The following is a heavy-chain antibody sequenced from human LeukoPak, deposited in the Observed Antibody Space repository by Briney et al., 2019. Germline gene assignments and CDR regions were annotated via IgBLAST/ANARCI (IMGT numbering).Heavy chain of an antibody. CDR3: TREMVMIDY. Sequence: HPGGSLRLSCTASGFTFSGYAMHWVRQAPGKGLEWVAIISHDGSNKYYADSVKGRFTISRDNAKSSLYLQMNSLRAEDTAVYYCTREMVMIDYWGQGNLVTVSS. V-gene: IGHV3-30-3*01. CDR1: GFTFSGYA. D-gene: IGHD4-23*01. CDR2: ISHDGSNK. J-gene: IGHJ4*02.